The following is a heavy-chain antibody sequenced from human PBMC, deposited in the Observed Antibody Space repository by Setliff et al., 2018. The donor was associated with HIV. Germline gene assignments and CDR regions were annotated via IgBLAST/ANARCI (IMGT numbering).Heavy chain of an antibody. J-gene: IGHJ4*02. CDR1: GYTFTSYG. Sequence: ASVKVSCKASGYTFTSYGISWVRQAPGQGLEWMGWISAYNGNTNYAQKLQGRVTMTTDTSTSTASMELRSLRSDDTAVYYCARRAREATALHSDWNDVLFFDYWGQGTLVTVSS. D-gene: IGHD1-1*01. CDR3: ARRAREATALHSDWNDVLFFDY. V-gene: IGHV1-18*01. CDR2: ISAYNGNT.